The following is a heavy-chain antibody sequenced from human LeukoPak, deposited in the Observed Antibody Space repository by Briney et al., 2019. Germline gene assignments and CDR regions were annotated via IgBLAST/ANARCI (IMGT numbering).Heavy chain of an antibody. CDR3: ARSPGILGTNYFDY. CDR1: GFTFSSYA. Sequence: PGRSPRLSCAASGFTFSSYAMHWVRQAPGKGLEWVAVISYDGSNKNYADSVKGRFTISGDNSKNTLYLQMNSLRAEDTSVYYCARSPGILGTNYFDYWGQGTLVTVSS. J-gene: IGHJ4*02. V-gene: IGHV3-30*04. D-gene: IGHD1-26*01. CDR2: ISYDGSNK.